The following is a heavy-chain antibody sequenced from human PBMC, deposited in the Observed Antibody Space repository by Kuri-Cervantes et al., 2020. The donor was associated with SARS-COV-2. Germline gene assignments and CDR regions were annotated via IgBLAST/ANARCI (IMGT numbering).Heavy chain of an antibody. V-gene: IGHV1-69*05. CDR3: ARAARRKYQLLLDD. CDR2: IIPIFGTA. D-gene: IGHD2-2*01. CDR1: GGTFSSYA. Sequence: SVKVSCKASGGTFSSYAISWARQAPGQGLEWMGGIIPIFGTANYAQKFKGRVTITTDESTSTAYMELSSLRSEDTAVYYCARAARRKYQLLLDDWGQGTLVTVSS. J-gene: IGHJ4*02.